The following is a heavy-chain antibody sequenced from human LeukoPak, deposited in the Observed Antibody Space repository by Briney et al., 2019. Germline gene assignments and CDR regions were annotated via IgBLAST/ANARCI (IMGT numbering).Heavy chain of an antibody. CDR3: ASSIRYKWGGYFDY. CDR1: GGTFSSYA. CDR2: IIPIFGTA. D-gene: IGHD1-20*01. Sequence: SVKVSCKASGGTFSSYAISWVRQAPGQGLEWMGGIIPIFGTANYAQKFQGRVTITTDESTSTAYMELSSLRSEDTAVYYCASSIRYKWGGYFDYWGQGTLVTVSS. V-gene: IGHV1-69*05. J-gene: IGHJ4*02.